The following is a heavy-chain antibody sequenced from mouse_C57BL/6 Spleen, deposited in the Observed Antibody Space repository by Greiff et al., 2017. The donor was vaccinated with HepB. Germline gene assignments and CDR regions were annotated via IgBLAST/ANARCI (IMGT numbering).Heavy chain of an antibody. D-gene: IGHD1-1*01. CDR1: GYTFTSYW. Sequence: QVQLQQPGAELVKPGASVKLSCKASGYTFTSYWMHWVKQRPGQGLEWIGMIHPNSGSTNYNEKFKSKATLTVDKSSSTAYMQLSSLSSEDSAVYYCAKESSSSFAYWGHGTLVTVSA. CDR2: IHPNSGST. CDR3: AKESSSSFAY. V-gene: IGHV1-64*01. J-gene: IGHJ3*01.